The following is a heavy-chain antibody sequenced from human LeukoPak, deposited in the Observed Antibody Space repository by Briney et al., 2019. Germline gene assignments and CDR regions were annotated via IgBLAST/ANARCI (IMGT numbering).Heavy chain of an antibody. CDR2: IYTSGST. D-gene: IGHD3-10*01. J-gene: IGHJ2*01. V-gene: IGHV4-59*10. CDR3: ARVETMIRSRYFDL. CDR1: GGSFSGYY. Sequence: SETLSLTCAVYGGSFSGYYWSWIRQPAGKGLEWIGRIYTSGSTNYNPSLKSRVSMSVDTSENQFSLKLRSVTAADTAVYYCARVETMIRSRYFDLWGRGTLVTVSS.